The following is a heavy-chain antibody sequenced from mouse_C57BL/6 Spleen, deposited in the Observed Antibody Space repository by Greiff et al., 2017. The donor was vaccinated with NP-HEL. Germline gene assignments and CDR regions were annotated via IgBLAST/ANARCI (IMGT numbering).Heavy chain of an antibody. Sequence: QVQLQQPGAELVRPGSSVKLSCKASGYTFTSYWMHWVKQRPIQGLEWIGNIDPADSDTHYNQKFKDKATLTVDKSSSTAYMQLSSLTSEDSAVYYCARDYYGSSPLFAYWGQGTLVTVSA. CDR1: GYTFTSYW. CDR2: IDPADSDT. D-gene: IGHD1-1*01. CDR3: ARDYYGSSPLFAY. J-gene: IGHJ3*01. V-gene: IGHV1-52*01.